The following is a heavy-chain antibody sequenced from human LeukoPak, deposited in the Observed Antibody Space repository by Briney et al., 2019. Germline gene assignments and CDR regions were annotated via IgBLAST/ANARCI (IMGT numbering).Heavy chain of an antibody. CDR1: GIIVSNNY. CDR3: ARDGDSTAAPFDY. Sequence: PGGSLRLSCAASGIIVSNNYMSWVRQAPGKGLEWVSSISSSSSYIYYADSVKGRFTISRDNAKNSLYLQMNSLRAEDTAVYYCARDGDSTAAPFDYWGQGTLVTVSS. D-gene: IGHD6-13*01. V-gene: IGHV3-21*01. J-gene: IGHJ4*02. CDR2: ISSSSSYI.